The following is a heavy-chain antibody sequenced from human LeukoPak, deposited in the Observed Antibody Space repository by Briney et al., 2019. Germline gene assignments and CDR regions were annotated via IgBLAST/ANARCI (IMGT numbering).Heavy chain of an antibody. J-gene: IGHJ4*02. CDR1: GGSISSGSYY. V-gene: IGHV4-61*02. CDR3: ARGSSGWSKTRYYFDY. CDR2: IYTSGST. D-gene: IGHD6-19*01. Sequence: SETLSLTCTVSGGSISSGSYYWSWIRQPAGKGLEWIGRIYTSGSTNYNPSLKSRVTISVDTSKNQFSLKLSSVTAADTAVYYCARGSSGWSKTRYYFDYWGQGTLVTVSS.